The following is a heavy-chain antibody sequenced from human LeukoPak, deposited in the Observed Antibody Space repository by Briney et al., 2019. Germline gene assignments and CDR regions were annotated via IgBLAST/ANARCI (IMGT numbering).Heavy chain of an antibody. CDR1: GASMSTYY. CDR3: ATYSNDFWSGQHFFDF. CDR2: ISYSGST. V-gene: IGHV4-59*01. Sequence: SETLSLTCTVSGASMSTYYWSWIRQPPGKGLEWIGYISYSGSTNFNPSLKSRVTISVDTSKNQFSLRLNSVTAADTVVFYCATYSNDFWSGQHFFDFWGQGILDTVSS. D-gene: IGHD3-3*01. J-gene: IGHJ4*02.